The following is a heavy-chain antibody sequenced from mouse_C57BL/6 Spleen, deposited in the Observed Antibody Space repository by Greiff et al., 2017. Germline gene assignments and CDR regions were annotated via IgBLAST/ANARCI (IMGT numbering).Heavy chain of an antibody. Sequence: VQLQQSGPELVKPGASVKISCKASGYAFSSSWMNWVKQRPGKGLEWIGRIYPGDGDTNYNGKFKGKATLTADKSSSTAYMQLSSLTSEDSAVYFCALIYYGNYFDYWGQGTTLTVSS. J-gene: IGHJ2*01. CDR1: GYAFSSSW. CDR2: IYPGDGDT. V-gene: IGHV1-82*01. CDR3: ALIYYGNYFDY. D-gene: IGHD2-1*01.